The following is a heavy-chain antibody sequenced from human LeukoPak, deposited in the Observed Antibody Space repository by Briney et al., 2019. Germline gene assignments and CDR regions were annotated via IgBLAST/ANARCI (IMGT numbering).Heavy chain of an antibody. CDR2: FYTSGST. Sequence: PSETLSLTCTVSGGSISSYYWTWIRQPAGKGLEWIGRFYTSGSTNYNPSLKSRVTMSVDTSKNQFSLNLRSVTAADTAVYYCAAARSDSFYRTDNWGQGTLVTVSS. CDR3: AAARSDSFYRTDN. V-gene: IGHV4-4*07. CDR1: GGSISSYY. D-gene: IGHD2-21*01. J-gene: IGHJ4*02.